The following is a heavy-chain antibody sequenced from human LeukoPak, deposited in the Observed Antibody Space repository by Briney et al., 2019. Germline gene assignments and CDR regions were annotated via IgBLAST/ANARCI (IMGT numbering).Heavy chain of an antibody. Sequence: GESLQISCKVSGYSFTTYWIGWVRQMPGKGLQWMGNVDPDDSDSRYSPSFQGQVTISADKSISTAYLQWSSLQASDTAIYYCARGIAWRGDSTAFDIWGQGTMVTVAS. D-gene: IGHD2-21*01. CDR3: ARGIAWRGDSTAFDI. V-gene: IGHV5-51*01. J-gene: IGHJ3*02. CDR2: VDPDDSDS. CDR1: GYSFTTYW.